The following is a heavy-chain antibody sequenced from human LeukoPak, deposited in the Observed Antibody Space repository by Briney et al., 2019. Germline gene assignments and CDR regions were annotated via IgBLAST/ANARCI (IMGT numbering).Heavy chain of an antibody. V-gene: IGHV3-21*01. D-gene: IGHD4-17*01. Sequence: GGSLRLSCAASGFTFSSYTMNWVRQAPGKGLEWVSTISSSSYYIYYADSVKGRFTISRDNAKNSLYLHMNTLRAEDTAVYYCATLSVYGDLDYWGQGTLVTVSS. CDR2: ISSSSYYI. J-gene: IGHJ4*02. CDR3: ATLSVYGDLDY. CDR1: GFTFSSYT.